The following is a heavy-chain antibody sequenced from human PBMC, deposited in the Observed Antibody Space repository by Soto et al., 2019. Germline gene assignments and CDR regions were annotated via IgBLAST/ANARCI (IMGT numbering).Heavy chain of an antibody. CDR1: GFTFNNYI. D-gene: IGHD1-26*01. CDR3: AKDPRYRMYYFQH. CDR2: IAGSFGST. Sequence: PGGSLRLSCAASGFTFNNYIMSWVRQAPGKGLEWVSNIAGSFGSTAYEDSLKGRFTISRDNPQNTLCLQMSSMRADDSAIYYCAKDPRYRMYYFQHWGQGTPVTVSS. V-gene: IGHV3-23*01. J-gene: IGHJ4*02.